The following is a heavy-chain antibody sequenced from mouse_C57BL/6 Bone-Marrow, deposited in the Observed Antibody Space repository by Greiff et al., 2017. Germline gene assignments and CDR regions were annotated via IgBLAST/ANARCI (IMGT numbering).Heavy chain of an antibody. Sequence: EVTLVESGGGLVQSGRSLSLSCATSGFTFSDFYMEWVRQAPGKGLEWIAASRNKANDDTTEYSASVKGRFIVSRDTSHSILYLQMNALRAEDTAIDYCARDAEYYGRDYAMDYWGQGTSVTVSS. V-gene: IGHV7-1*01. CDR1: GFTFSDFY. CDR3: ARDAEYYGRDYAMDY. J-gene: IGHJ4*01. CDR2: SRNKANDDTT. D-gene: IGHD1-1*01.